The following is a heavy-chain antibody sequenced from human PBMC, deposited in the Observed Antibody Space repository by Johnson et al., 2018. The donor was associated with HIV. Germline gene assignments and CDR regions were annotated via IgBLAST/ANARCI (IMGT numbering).Heavy chain of an antibody. CDR2: ISYDGGNK. CDR1: QFTFSTYY. D-gene: IGHD1-26*01. V-gene: IGHV3-30*03. Sequence: QVQLVESGGGLAKPAWSPRLSCAASQFTFSTYYMNCVRQVPGKGLEWVATISYDGGNKYYADSVKGRFTISRDNSKNTLFLQMNSLRAEDTALYYWARERRGLIVGGLDAFDIWGQGTMVTVSS. CDR3: ARERRGLIVGGLDAFDI. J-gene: IGHJ3*02.